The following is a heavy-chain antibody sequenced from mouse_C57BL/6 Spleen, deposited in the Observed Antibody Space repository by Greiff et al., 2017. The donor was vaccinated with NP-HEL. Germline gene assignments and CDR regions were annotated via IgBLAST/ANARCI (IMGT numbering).Heavy chain of an antibody. D-gene: IGHD1-1*01. CDR1: GFTFSSYG. V-gene: IGHV5-6*01. Sequence: EVKLVESGGDLVKPGGSLKLSCAASGFTFSSYGMSWVRQTPDKRLEWVATISSGGSYTYYPDSVKGRFTISRDNAKNTLYLQMSSLKSEDTAMYYCARDYYGSSYGDAMDYWGQGTSVTVSS. CDR3: ARDYYGSSYGDAMDY. CDR2: ISSGGSYT. J-gene: IGHJ4*01.